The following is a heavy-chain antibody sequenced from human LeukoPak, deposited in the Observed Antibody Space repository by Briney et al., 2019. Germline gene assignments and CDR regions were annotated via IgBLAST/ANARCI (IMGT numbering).Heavy chain of an antibody. D-gene: IGHD3-9*01. Sequence: GRSLRLSCAASGFTFDYYAMHWVRHAPGKGLEWVSGISWNRGSIGYADSVKGRFTISRDNAKNSLYLQMNSLRAEDTALYYCAKESAIDYDILTGYFDYWGQGTLVTVSS. CDR3: AKESAIDYDILTGYFDY. J-gene: IGHJ4*02. V-gene: IGHV3-9*01. CDR2: ISWNRGSI. CDR1: GFTFDYYA.